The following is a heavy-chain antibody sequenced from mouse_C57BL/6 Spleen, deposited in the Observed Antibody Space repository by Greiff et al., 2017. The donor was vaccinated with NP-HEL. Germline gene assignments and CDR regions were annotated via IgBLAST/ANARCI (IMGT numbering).Heavy chain of an antibody. CDR1: GFSLTSYG. J-gene: IGHJ2*01. CDR2: MWSGGST. Sequence: QVQLKQSGPGLVQPSQSLSITCTVSGFSLTSYGVHWVRQSPGKGLEWLGVMWSGGSTDYNAAFISRLSISKDNSKSQVFFKMNSLQADDTAIYDCARNSATGTKYFDYWGQGTTLTVSS. D-gene: IGHD4-1*01. CDR3: ARNSATGTKYFDY. V-gene: IGHV2-2*01.